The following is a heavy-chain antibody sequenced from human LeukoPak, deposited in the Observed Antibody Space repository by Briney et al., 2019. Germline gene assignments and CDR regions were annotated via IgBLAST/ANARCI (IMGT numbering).Heavy chain of an antibody. J-gene: IGHJ3*02. V-gene: IGHV3-53*01. CDR3: ARDRYCSGGSCYGDAFDI. Sequence: PGGSLTLSCAASGFSVRSNYMSWVRQSPREGLEWGSIMYSGGSTDYSDSVKGRFIISRDHSKNTLYLQMNSLRVEDTAVYYCARDRYCSGGSCYGDAFDIWGQGTMVTVSS. D-gene: IGHD2-15*01. CDR2: MYSGGST. CDR1: GFSVRSNY.